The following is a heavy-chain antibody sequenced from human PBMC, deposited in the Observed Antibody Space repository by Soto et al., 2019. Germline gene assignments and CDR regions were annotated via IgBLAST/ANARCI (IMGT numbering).Heavy chain of an antibody. CDR3: ASSTYYYGSGGPWNMDV. CDR2: IYYSGST. V-gene: IGHV4-31*03. D-gene: IGHD3-10*01. Sequence: PSETLSLTCTVSGGSISSGGYYWSWIRQHPGKGLEWIGYIYYSGSTYYNPSLKSRVTISVDTSKNQFSLKLSSVTAADTAVYYCASSTYYYGSGGPWNMDVWGKGTTVTVSS. CDR1: GGSISSGGYY. J-gene: IGHJ6*03.